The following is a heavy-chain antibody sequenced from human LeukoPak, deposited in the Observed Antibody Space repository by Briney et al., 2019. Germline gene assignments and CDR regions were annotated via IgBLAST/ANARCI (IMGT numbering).Heavy chain of an antibody. CDR1: GFTFSNYG. D-gene: IGHD2-2*03. V-gene: IGHV3-33*01. CDR2: IWHDGSNK. CDR3: ARDGFCSSSSCYPLNWFDP. J-gene: IGHJ5*02. Sequence: GRSLTLSCAASGFTFSNYGMHWVRQAPGKGLEWVAVIWHDGSNKYYADSVKGRFTISRDNAKNKPYLQMNSLRAEDTAVYYCARDGFCSSSSCYPLNWFDPWGQGTLVTVSS.